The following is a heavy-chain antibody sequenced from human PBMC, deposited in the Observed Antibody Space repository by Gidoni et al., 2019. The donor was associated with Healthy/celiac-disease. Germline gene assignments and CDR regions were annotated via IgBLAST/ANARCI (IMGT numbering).Heavy chain of an antibody. CDR3: ARDGKSSSSPSVYYYYYMDV. CDR2: ISYDGSNK. V-gene: IGHV3-30-3*01. J-gene: IGHJ6*03. D-gene: IGHD6-6*01. CDR1: GFTFSSYA. Sequence: QVQLVESGGGVVQPGRSLRLSCAASGFTFSSYAMHWVRQAPGKGLEWVAVISYDGSNKYYADSVKGRFTISRDNSKNTLYLQMNSLRAEDTAVYYCARDGKSSSSPSVYYYYYMDVWGKGTTVTVSS.